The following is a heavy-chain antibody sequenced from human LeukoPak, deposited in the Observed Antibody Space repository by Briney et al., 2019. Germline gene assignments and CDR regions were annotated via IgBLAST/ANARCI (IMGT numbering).Heavy chain of an antibody. CDR3: ARGHHYYDSSAYYY. J-gene: IGHJ4*02. V-gene: IGHV3-74*01. CDR1: GFTFISYW. D-gene: IGHD3-22*01. Sequence: GGSLRLSCAASGFTFISYWMHWVRQAPGKGLVWVSRISSDGSTTSYAASVKGRFTISRDTAKNTLYLQMNSLRAEDTAVYYCARGHHYYDSSAYYYWGQGTLVTVSS. CDR2: ISSDGSTT.